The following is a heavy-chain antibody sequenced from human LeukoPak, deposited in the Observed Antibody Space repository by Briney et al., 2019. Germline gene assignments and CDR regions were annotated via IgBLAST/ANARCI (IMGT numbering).Heavy chain of an antibody. CDR1: GYSISSGYY. CDR3: ARVGEQHHIDY. CDR2: IYHSGST. V-gene: IGHV4-38-2*02. J-gene: IGHJ4*02. Sequence: PSETLSLTCTVSGYSISSGYYWGWIRQPPGKGLEWIGSIYHSGSTYYNPSLKSRVTISVDTSKNQFSLKLSSVTAADTAVYYCARVGEQHHIDYWGQGTLVTVSS. D-gene: IGHD6-13*01.